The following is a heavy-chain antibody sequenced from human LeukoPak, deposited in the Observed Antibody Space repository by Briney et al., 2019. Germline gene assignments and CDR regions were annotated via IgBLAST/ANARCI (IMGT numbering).Heavy chain of an antibody. CDR3: ARDGSGYSDY. CDR1: GGSISSTSYY. V-gene: IGHV4-39*07. D-gene: IGHD3-22*01. J-gene: IGHJ4*02. CDR2: IYFTGIT. Sequence: PSETLSLTCTVSGGSISSTSYYWGWIRQPPGKGLEWIGSIYFTGITYCNPSLKSRVTISVDTSNNQFSLKLSSVTAADTAVYYCARDGSGYSDYWGQGTLVTVSS.